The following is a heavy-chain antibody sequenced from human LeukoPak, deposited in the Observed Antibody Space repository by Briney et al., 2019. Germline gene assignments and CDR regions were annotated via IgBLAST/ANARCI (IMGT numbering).Heavy chain of an antibody. CDR2: IYYSGST. Sequence: PSETLSLTCTVSGGSISSYYWSWIRQPPGKGLEWTGYIYYSGSTYYNPSLKSRVTISVDTSKNQFSLKLSSVTAADTAVYYCARQGDTAMVTLYWFDPWGQGTLVTVSS. D-gene: IGHD5-18*01. V-gene: IGHV4-59*08. CDR3: ARQGDTAMVTLYWFDP. J-gene: IGHJ5*02. CDR1: GGSISSYY.